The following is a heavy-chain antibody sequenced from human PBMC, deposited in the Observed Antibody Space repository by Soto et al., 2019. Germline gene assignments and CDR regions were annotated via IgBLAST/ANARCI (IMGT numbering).Heavy chain of an antibody. D-gene: IGHD3-22*01. J-gene: IGHJ6*02. CDR1: GGTFSSYA. Sequence: EASVKVSCKASGGTFSSYAISWVRQAPGQGLEWMGGIIPIFGTASYAQKFQGRVTITADESTSTACMELSSLRSEDTAVYYCASPYYYDSSDYYGMDVWGQGTTVTVSS. CDR3: ASPYYYDSSDYYGMDV. V-gene: IGHV1-69*13. CDR2: IIPIFGTA.